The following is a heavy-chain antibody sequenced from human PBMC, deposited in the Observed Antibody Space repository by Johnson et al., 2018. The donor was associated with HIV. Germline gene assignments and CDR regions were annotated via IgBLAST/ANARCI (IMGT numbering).Heavy chain of an antibody. D-gene: IGHD6-6*01. CDR2: ISYDGSNK. CDR1: GFTFSSYG. J-gene: IGHJ3*02. CDR3: ARDCGSSCTFDI. V-gene: IGHV3-30*19. Sequence: QVQLVESGGGVVQPGGSLRLSCAASGFTFSSYGMHWVRQAPGKGLEWVAVISYDGSNKYYADSVKGRFTISRDNSKNTLYLQMNSLRAEDTAVYYCARDCGSSCTFDIWGQGTMVTVSS.